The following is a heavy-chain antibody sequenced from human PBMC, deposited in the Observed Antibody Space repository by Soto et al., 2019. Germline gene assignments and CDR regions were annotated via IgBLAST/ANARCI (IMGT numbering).Heavy chain of an antibody. CDR2: IIPSFCTA. CDR1: GGTFSSYA. J-gene: IGHJ6*02. Sequence: SVKVSCKASGGTFSSYAISWVRQAPCHALEVMGGIIPSFCTATSAQKFQARVTITSDESTTTAYIELSSLRSEDTAVSYCARGCEQVVCYYGLDVWGQGTTVTVSS. V-gene: IGHV1-69*13. CDR3: ARGCEQVVCYYGLDV. D-gene: IGHD2-15*01.